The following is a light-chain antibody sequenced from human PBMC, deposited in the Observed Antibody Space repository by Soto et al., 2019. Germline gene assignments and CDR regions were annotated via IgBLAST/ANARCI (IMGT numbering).Light chain of an antibody. CDR2: DAS. Sequence: ETVMTQSPVTLSVSPGERATLSCRASQSVSRNLAWYQQKPGQAPRLLIYDASTRATGVPDRFSGSGSGTEFTLTISSLQSEDFAVYYCHQYNHWPPWTFGQGTKVEIK. CDR1: QSVSRN. CDR3: HQYNHWPPWT. J-gene: IGKJ1*01. V-gene: IGKV3-15*01.